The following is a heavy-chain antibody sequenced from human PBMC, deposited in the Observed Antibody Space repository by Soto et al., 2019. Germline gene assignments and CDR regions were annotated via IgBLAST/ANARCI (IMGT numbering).Heavy chain of an antibody. D-gene: IGHD6-13*01. V-gene: IGHV3-21*01. CDR2: LSSSSSYI. J-gene: IGHJ4*02. CDR1: GFSFSSYA. Sequence: PGGSLRLSCAASGFSFSSYAMSWVRQAPGTGLEWVSSLSSSSSYIYYADSGKGRLTISRDNAKNSLYLQMNSLRAEDTAVYYCARGFLGSSWPYYFDYWGQGTLVTVSS. CDR3: ARGFLGSSWPYYFDY.